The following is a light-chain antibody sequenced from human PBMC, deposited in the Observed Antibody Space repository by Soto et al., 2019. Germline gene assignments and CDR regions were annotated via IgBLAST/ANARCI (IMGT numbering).Light chain of an antibody. CDR1: QSVSGN. J-gene: IGKJ5*01. Sequence: EIVMTQSPATLSVSPGERATLSCRASQSVSGNLAWYQQKPGQAPRLLIYGASTRATGIPARFRGSGSGTEFTLTIGSLQSEDFSVYYCQQYSNWPPITFGQGTRLEIK. CDR3: QQYSNWPPIT. V-gene: IGKV3-15*01. CDR2: GAS.